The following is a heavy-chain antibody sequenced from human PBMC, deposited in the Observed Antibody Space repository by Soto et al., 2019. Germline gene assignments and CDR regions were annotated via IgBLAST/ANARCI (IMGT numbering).Heavy chain of an antibody. CDR1: GGSISSSSYY. J-gene: IGHJ4*02. CDR3: ARHYYDSSGYYYHLLFDY. CDR2: IYYSGST. D-gene: IGHD3-22*01. V-gene: IGHV4-39*01. Sequence: SETLSLTCTVSGGSISSSSYYWGWIRQPPGKGLEWIGSIYYSGSTYYNPSLKSRVTISVDTSKNQFSLKLSSVTAADTAVYYCARHYYDSSGYYYHLLFDYWGQGTLVTVSS.